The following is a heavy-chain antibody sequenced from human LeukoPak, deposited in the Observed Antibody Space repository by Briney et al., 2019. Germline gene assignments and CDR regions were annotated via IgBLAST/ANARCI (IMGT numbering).Heavy chain of an antibody. V-gene: IGHV3-23*01. CDR2: ISGSGGST. CDR1: GFTFSNYE. Sequence: PGGSLRLSCAASGFTFSNYEMNWVRQAPGKGLEWVSAISGSGGSTYYADSVKGRFTISRDNSKNTLYLQMNSLRAEDTAVYYCAKDKRIAAAGLDPWGQGTLVTVSS. D-gene: IGHD6-13*01. J-gene: IGHJ5*02. CDR3: AKDKRIAAAGLDP.